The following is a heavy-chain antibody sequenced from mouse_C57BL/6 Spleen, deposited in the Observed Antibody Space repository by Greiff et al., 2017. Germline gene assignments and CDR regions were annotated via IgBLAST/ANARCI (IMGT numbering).Heavy chain of an antibody. J-gene: IGHJ2*01. Sequence: EVQLQQSGPELVKPGASVKIPCKASGYTFTDYNMDWVKQSHGKSLEWIGDINPNNGGTIYNQKFKGKATLTVDKSSRTAYMELHSLTSEDTAVYYWGRSGRGGFFGSWGRGTALTVSS. D-gene: IGHD2-2*01. CDR1: GYTFTDYN. CDR2: INPNNGGT. CDR3: GRSGRGGFFGS. V-gene: IGHV1-18*01.